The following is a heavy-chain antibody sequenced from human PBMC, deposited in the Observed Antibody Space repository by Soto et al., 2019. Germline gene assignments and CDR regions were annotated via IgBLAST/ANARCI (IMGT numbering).Heavy chain of an antibody. V-gene: IGHV1-69*13. D-gene: IGHD6-19*01. CDR3: ARGFKQWLVRYYYYGMNV. CDR2: IIPIFGTA. CDR1: GGTLSSYS. J-gene: IGHJ6*02. Sequence: SVTVSCQASGGTLSSYSISWVREAPGQGLEWMGWIIPIFGTANYAQKFQGRVTITADESTSTAYMELSSLRSEDTAVYYCARGFKQWLVRYYYYGMNVWGQGTTVTVSS.